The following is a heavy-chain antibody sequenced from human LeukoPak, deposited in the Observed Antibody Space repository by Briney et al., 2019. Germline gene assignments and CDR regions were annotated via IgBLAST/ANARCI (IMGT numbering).Heavy chain of an antibody. CDR3: ARADRLHGGPYLIGP. Sequence: ASVKVSCKTSGYSFTDYYMHWVRQAPGQGLEWMGWINPNSGGTSAAQKFRGRVTMTRDTSITTVYMEVSWLTSDDTAIYYCARADRLHGGPYLIGPWGQGTLVTVSS. V-gene: IGHV1-2*02. D-gene: IGHD2-21*01. CDR2: INPNSGGT. J-gene: IGHJ5*02. CDR1: GYSFTDYY.